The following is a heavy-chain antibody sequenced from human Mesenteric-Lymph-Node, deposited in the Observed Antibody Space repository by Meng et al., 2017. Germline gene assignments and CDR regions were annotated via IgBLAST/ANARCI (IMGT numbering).Heavy chain of an antibody. CDR1: GFTFSSYE. V-gene: IGHV3-48*03. Sequence: GESLKISCAASGFTFSSYEMNWVRQAPGKGLEWVSYISTSGSTIYYTDSVKGRFTISRDNAKNSLYLQMNSLRADDTAVYYCARIGCSGGSCYAYFDYWGQGTLVTVSS. CDR3: ARIGCSGGSCYAYFDY. D-gene: IGHD2-15*01. CDR2: ISTSGSTI. J-gene: IGHJ4*02.